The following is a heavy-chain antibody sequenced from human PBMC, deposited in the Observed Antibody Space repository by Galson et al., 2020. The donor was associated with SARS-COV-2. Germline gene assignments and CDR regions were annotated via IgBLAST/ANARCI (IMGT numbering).Heavy chain of an antibody. CDR1: GYSFTSYW. J-gene: IGHJ2*01. CDR3: ASTGSGWYEWYFDL. V-gene: IGHV5-51*01. Sequence: GESLKISCKGSGYSFTSYWIRWVRQMPGQGLEWMGNIYPGDSETNYSQSFHGQFTISADKSIRTAYLQWSSLKASDTAMYYCASTGSGWYEWYFDLWGRGTLVTVSS. D-gene: IGHD6-19*01. CDR2: IYPGDSET.